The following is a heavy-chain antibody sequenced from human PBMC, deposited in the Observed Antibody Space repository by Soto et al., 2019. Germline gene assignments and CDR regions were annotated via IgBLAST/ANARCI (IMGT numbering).Heavy chain of an antibody. CDR3: ARVLRAVAGSFGAFDI. CDR1: GFTFSSYG. D-gene: IGHD6-19*01. V-gene: IGHV3-33*01. CDR2: IWYDGSNK. J-gene: IGHJ3*02. Sequence: QVQLVESGGGVVQPGRSLRLSCAASGFTFSSYGMHWVRQAPGKGLEWVAVIWYDGSNKYYADSVKGRFTISRDNSKNTLYLQMNSLRAEDTAVYYCARVLRAVAGSFGAFDIWGQGTMVTVSS.